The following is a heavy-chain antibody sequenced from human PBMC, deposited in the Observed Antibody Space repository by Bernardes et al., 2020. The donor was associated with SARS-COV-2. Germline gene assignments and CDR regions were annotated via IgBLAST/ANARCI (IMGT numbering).Heavy chain of an antibody. D-gene: IGHD3-22*01. CDR1: GGSISSGGYY. CDR2: IYYSGST. CDR3: ARVPGYYDSSGYYEYYFDY. V-gene: IGHV4-31*03. Sequence: SETLSLTCTVSGGSISSGGYYWSWIRQHPGKGLEWIGYIYYSGSTYYNPSLKSRVTISVDTSKNQFSLKLSSVTAADTAVYYCARVPGYYDSSGYYEYYFDYGGHGTMVSVSS. J-gene: IGHJ4*01.